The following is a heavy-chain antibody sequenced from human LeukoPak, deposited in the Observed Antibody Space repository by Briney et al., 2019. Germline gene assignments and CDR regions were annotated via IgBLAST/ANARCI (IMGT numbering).Heavy chain of an antibody. V-gene: IGHV3-48*03. CDR3: ASTHYYDPLFDI. CDR2: ISSSGSTI. J-gene: IGHJ3*02. CDR1: GFTFSSYE. D-gene: IGHD3-22*01. Sequence: GGSLRLSCAASGFTFSSYEMNWVRQAPGKGLEWVSYISSSGSTIYYADSVKGRFTISRDNAKNSLYLQMNSLRAEDTAVCYCASTHYYDPLFDIWGQGTMVTVSS.